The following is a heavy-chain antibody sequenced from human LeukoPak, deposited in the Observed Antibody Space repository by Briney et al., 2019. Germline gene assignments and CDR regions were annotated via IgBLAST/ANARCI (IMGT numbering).Heavy chain of an antibody. J-gene: IGHJ4*02. D-gene: IGHD6-13*01. CDR1: GFTFSSYD. CDR3: AKDRTSTWSWDY. Sequence: GGSLRLSCAASGFTFSSYDMHWVRQAPGRGLEWVAIILSDGNDKYYTDSVKGRFTISRDNSKDTLDLQMNSLRAEDTAVYYCAKDRTSTWSWDYWGQGTLVIVSS. V-gene: IGHV3-30*18. CDR2: ILSDGNDK.